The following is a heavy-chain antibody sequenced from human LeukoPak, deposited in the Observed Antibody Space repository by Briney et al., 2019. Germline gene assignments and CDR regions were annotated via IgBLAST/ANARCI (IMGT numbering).Heavy chain of an antibody. D-gene: IGHD3-10*01. J-gene: IGHJ6*03. CDR3: ARVGTEVRGVIIIYYYYYMDV. Sequence: GGSLRLSCAASGFTFSSYSMNWVRQAPGKGLKWVSSISSSSSYIYYADSVKGRFTISRDNAKNSLYLQMNSLRAEDTALYYCARVGTEVRGVIIIYYYYYMDVWGKGTTVTVSS. CDR1: GFTFSSYS. CDR2: ISSSSSYI. V-gene: IGHV3-21*04.